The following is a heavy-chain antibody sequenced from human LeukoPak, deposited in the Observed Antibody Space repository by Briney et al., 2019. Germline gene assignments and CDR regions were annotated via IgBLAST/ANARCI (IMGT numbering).Heavy chain of an antibody. V-gene: IGHV1-3*03. Sequence: ASVKVSCKASGYTFTSYAMHWVRQAPGQRLEWMGWINAGNGNTEYSQEFQGRVTITRDTSASTAYMELSSLRSEDMAVYYCARVSGYRAVSLRYWGQGTLVTVSS. CDR2: INAGNGNT. CDR1: GYTFTSYA. J-gene: IGHJ4*02. D-gene: IGHD6-13*01. CDR3: ARVSGYRAVSLRY.